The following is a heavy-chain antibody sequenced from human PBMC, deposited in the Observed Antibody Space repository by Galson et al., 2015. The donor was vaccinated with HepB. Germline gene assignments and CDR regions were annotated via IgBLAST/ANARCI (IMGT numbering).Heavy chain of an antibody. V-gene: IGHV3-48*03. CDR2: ISSSGSTI. CDR1: GFTFSSYE. J-gene: IGHJ4*02. Sequence: SLRLSCAASGFTFSSYEMNWVRQAPGKGLEWVSYISSSGSTIYYADSVKGRFTISRDNAKNSLYLQMNSLRAEDTAVYYCARDQGEAMADYWGQGTLVTVSS. CDR3: ARDQGEAMADY. D-gene: IGHD3-16*01.